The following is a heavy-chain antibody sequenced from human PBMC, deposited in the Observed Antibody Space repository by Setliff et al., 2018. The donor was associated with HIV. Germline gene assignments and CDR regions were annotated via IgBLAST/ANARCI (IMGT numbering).Heavy chain of an antibody. CDR2: ISSSSTYI. CDR1: GFTFSSYS. V-gene: IGHV3-21*01. Sequence: LRLSCAASGFTFSSYSMNWVRQAPGKGLEWVSSISSSSTYIYYADSVKGRFTISRDNAKNSLYLQMNSLRVEDTAVYYCASGQVVVPNDAFDIWGQGTMVTVSS. D-gene: IGHD2-15*01. J-gene: IGHJ3*02. CDR3: ASGQVVVPNDAFDI.